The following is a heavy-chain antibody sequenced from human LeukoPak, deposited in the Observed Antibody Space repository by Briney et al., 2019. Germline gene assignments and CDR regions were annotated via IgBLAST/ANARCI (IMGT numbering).Heavy chain of an antibody. J-gene: IGHJ5*02. Sequence: GASVKVSCKASGYTFTSYDINWVRQATGQGLEWMGWMNPNSGNTGYAQKFQGRVTMTRNTSISTAYMELSSLRSEDTAVYYCARGTGVTHDNWFDPWGQGTLVTVSS. CDR1: GYTFTSYD. V-gene: IGHV1-8*01. D-gene: IGHD2-21*02. CDR2: MNPNSGNT. CDR3: ARGTGVTHDNWFDP.